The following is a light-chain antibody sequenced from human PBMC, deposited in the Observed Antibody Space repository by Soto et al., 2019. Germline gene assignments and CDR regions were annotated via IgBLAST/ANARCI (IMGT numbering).Light chain of an antibody. CDR2: KAS. V-gene: IGKV1-5*03. J-gene: IGKJ1*01. CDR1: QTISSW. Sequence: DIQMTQSPFTLSASVGDRVTISCRAGQTISSWLAWYQHKPGKATKLLIYKASTLQTGVPSRFSGSGSGTEFTLTISSLQPDDFATYFCQQYSRYPWTFGQGTKVEIK. CDR3: QQYSRYPWT.